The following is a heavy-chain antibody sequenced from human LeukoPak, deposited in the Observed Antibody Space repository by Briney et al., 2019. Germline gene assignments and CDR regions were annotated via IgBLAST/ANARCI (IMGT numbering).Heavy chain of an antibody. CDR2: IDNAGDT. CDR1: GFTFSNYD. J-gene: IGHJ6*02. D-gene: IGHD3-10*01. CDR3: TRDGTVIRGLPRRARTFYGMDV. Sequence: GGSLRLSCAASGFTFSNYDMHWVRQVTGKGLEWVSGIDNAGDTYYSDSVRGRFTISRENAKKSLYLQVNSLRAEDTAVYYCTRDGTVIRGLPRRARTFYGMDVWGQGTTVTVSS. V-gene: IGHV3-13*01.